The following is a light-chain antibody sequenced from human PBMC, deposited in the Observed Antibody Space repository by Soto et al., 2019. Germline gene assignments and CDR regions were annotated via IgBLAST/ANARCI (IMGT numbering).Light chain of an antibody. Sequence: QSVLSQPASVSGSPGQSITISCTGTSSDVGGFEYVSWYQHQPGKAPKLIIYDVTKRPSGVSNRFSGSKSGNTASLTISGIQAEDVGDYYCGSIARSSTSVFGTGTKVTVL. V-gene: IGLV2-14*01. CDR1: SSDVGGFEY. CDR3: GSIARSSTSV. J-gene: IGLJ1*01. CDR2: DVT.